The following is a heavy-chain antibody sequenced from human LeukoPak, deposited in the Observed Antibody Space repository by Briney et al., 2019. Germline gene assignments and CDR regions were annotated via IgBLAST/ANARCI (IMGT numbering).Heavy chain of an antibody. CDR1: GGSISSSSYC. Sequence: SETLSLTCTVSGGSISSSSYCWGWIRQPPGKGLEWIGSIYYSGSTYYNPSLKSRVTISVDTSKNQFSLKLSSVTAADTAVYYCAGFAYYYGSGSRSFDYWGQGTLVTVSS. CDR2: IYYSGST. V-gene: IGHV4-39*01. J-gene: IGHJ4*02. CDR3: AGFAYYYGSGSRSFDY. D-gene: IGHD3-10*01.